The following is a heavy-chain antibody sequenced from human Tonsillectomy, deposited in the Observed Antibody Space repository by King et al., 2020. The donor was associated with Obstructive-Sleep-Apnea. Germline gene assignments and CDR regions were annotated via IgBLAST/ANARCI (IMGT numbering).Heavy chain of an antibody. CDR3: SRHEEPF. CDR2: IHPGDSNT. V-gene: IGHV5-10-1*01. Sequence: VQLVQSGAEVKKPGASLRISCKGSGYSFTSSWITWVRQTPGKGLEWVGRIHPGDSNTNYSPSFRGHVTLSADKSINTAYLQWNSLEASDTAMYYCSRHEEPFWGQGTLVTVS. D-gene: IGHD1-14*01. J-gene: IGHJ4*02. CDR1: GYSFTSSW.